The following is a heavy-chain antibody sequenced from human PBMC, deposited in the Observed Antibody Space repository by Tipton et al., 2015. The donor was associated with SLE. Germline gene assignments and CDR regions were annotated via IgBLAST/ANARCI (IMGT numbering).Heavy chain of an antibody. CDR3: ARSTMNYYDSGLFNY. CDR2: IKQDGSEY. Sequence: SLRLSCAASGFTLSDYWMSWVRQAPGKGLEWVANIKQDGSEYYYVDSVKGRFTISRDNAKNSLYLQMNSLRAEDTAVYYCARSTMNYYDSGLFNYWGQGTLVTVSS. D-gene: IGHD3-22*01. J-gene: IGHJ4*02. V-gene: IGHV3-7*01. CDR1: GFTLSDYW.